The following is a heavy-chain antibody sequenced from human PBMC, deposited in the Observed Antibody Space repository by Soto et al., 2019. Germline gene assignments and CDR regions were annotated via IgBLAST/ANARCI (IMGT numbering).Heavy chain of an antibody. CDR2: ISYDGSNK. Sequence: GGALRLSCAASGFTFSSYGMHWVRQAPGKGLEWVAVISYDGSNKYYADSVKGRFTISRDNSKNTLYLQMNSLRAEDTAVYYCAKTYYDILTGPGYYYGMDVWGQGTTVTVSS. CDR3: AKTYYDILTGPGYYYGMDV. J-gene: IGHJ6*02. D-gene: IGHD3-9*01. V-gene: IGHV3-30*18. CDR1: GFTFSSYG.